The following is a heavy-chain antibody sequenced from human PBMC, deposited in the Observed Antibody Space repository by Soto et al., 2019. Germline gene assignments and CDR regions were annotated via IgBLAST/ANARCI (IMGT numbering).Heavy chain of an antibody. CDR2: ISWNSGSI. CDR1: GFTFDDYA. V-gene: IGHV3-9*01. J-gene: IGHJ6*03. CDR3: AKAGGYSGYDLYYYYYMDV. Sequence: GGSLRLSCAASGFTFDDYAMHWVRQAPGKGLEWVSGISWNSGSIGYADSVKGRFTISRDNAKNSLYLQMNSLRAEDTALYYCAKAGGYSGYDLYYYYYMDVWGKGTTVTVSS. D-gene: IGHD5-12*01.